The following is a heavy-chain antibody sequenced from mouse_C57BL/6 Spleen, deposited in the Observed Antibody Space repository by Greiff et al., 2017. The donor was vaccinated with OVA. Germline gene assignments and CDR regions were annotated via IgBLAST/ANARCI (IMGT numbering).Heavy chain of an antibody. Sequence: EVKLVESGPGLVKPSQSLSLTCSVTGYSITSGYYWNWIRQFPGNKLEWMGYISYDGSNNYNPSLKNRISITRDTSKNQFFLKLNSVTTEDTATYYCAREGDWRYFDYWGQGTTLTVSS. V-gene: IGHV3-6*01. J-gene: IGHJ2*01. CDR1: GYSITSGYY. CDR3: AREGDWRYFDY. CDR2: ISYDGSN.